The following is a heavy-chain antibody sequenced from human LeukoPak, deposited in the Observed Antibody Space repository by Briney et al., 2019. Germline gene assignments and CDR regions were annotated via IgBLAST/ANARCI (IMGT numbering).Heavy chain of an antibody. V-gene: IGHV3-30*04. D-gene: IGHD2-15*01. CDR2: ISYDGSNK. Sequence: GGSLRLSCAASGFTFSSYAMHWVRQAPGKGLEWVAVISYDGSNKYYADSVKGRFTISRDNSKNTLYLQMNSLRAEDTAVYYCAREIESRVVVAATHAFDIWGQGTMVTVSS. CDR3: AREIESRVVVAATHAFDI. J-gene: IGHJ3*02. CDR1: GFTFSSYA.